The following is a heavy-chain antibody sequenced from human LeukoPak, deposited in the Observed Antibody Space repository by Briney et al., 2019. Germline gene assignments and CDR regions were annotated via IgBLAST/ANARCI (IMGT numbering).Heavy chain of an antibody. D-gene: IGHD3-22*01. CDR3: ASSSYYDSSGSHGSTHTLADI. V-gene: IGHV4-61*01. CDR2: IYYNGDT. CDR1: GGSVSNSLYY. J-gene: IGHJ3*02. Sequence: SETLSLTCTVSGGSVSNSLYYWSWIRQPPGKGLEWIGYIYYNGDTNYNPSLKSRVIISIDTSSNQFSLRLNSMTAADTAVYYCASSSYYDSSGSHGSTHTLADIWGQGTMVTVSS.